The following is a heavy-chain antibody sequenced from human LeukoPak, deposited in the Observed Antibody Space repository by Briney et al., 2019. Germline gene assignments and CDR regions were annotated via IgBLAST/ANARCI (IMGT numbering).Heavy chain of an antibody. J-gene: IGHJ4*02. CDR3: AREELNFDY. CDR1: GGSFSGYY. CDR2: INHSGST. D-gene: IGHD1-7*01. V-gene: IGHV4-34*01. Sequence: SETLSLTCAVYGGSFSGYYWSWIRQPPGKGLEWIGEINHSGSTNYNPSLKSRVTISVDTSKNQFSLKLSSVTPGDTAVYYCAREELNFDYWGQGTLVTVSS.